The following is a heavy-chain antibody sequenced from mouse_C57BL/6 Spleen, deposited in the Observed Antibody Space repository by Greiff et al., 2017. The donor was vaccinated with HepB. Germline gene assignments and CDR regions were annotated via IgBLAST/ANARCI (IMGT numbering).Heavy chain of an antibody. J-gene: IGHJ2*01. CDR2: IHPNSGST. CDR3: ARWGTTVPPFDY. D-gene: IGHD1-1*01. Sequence: QVQLQQPGAELVKPGASVKLSCKASGYTFTSYWMHWVKRRPGQGLEWIGMIHPNSGSTNYNEKFKSKATLTVDKSSSTAYMQLSSLTSEDSAVYYCARWGTTVPPFDYWGQGTTLTVSS. V-gene: IGHV1-64*01. CDR1: GYTFTSYW.